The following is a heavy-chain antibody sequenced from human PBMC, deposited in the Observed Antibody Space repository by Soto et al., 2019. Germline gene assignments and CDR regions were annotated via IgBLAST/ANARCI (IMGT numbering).Heavy chain of an antibody. CDR1: EFTVSSNY. Sequence: GGSLRLSCAASEFTVSSNYLNWVRQAPGKGLEWVSVIYSGGSTYYADSVKGRFTISRDNSKNTLYLQMNSLRAEDTAVYYCARGSERAYFDYWGQGTLVTVSS. D-gene: IGHD1-1*01. CDR3: ARGSERAYFDY. V-gene: IGHV3-53*01. J-gene: IGHJ4*02. CDR2: IYSGGST.